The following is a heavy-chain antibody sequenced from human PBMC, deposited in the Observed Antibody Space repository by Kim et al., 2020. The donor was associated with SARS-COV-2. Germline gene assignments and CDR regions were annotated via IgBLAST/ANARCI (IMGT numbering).Heavy chain of an antibody. CDR2: ISYDGSNK. CDR1: GFTFSSYG. D-gene: IGHD3-22*01. CDR3: ARVPYYYDSSGTGHLDY. Sequence: RGSLRLSCAASGFTFSSYGMHWVRQAPGKGLEWVAVISYDGSNKYYADSVKGRFTISRDNSKNTLYLQMNSLRAEDTAVYYCARVPYYYDSSGTGHLDY. V-gene: IGHV3-33*05. J-gene: IGHJ4*01.